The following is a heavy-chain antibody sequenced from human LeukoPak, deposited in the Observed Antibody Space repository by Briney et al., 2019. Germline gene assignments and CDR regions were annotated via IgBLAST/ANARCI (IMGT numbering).Heavy chain of an antibody. V-gene: IGHV4-39*07. J-gene: IGHJ5*02. Sequence: KPSETLSLTCTVSGGSISSSSDYWGWIRQPPGKGLEWIGNIYYSGSTYYNPSLKSRVTISVDTSKNQFSLKLSSVTAADTAVYYCARASCSGDSCYDSRGWFDPWGQGTRVTVSS. CDR2: IYYSGST. CDR3: ARASCSGDSCYDSRGWFDP. D-gene: IGHD2-15*01. CDR1: GGSISSSSDY.